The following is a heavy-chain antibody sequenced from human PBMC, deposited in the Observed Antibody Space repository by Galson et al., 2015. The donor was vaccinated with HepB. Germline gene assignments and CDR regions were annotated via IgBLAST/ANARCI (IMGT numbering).Heavy chain of an antibody. J-gene: IGHJ3*02. CDR1: GFILSSYT. CDR3: ARATTGIDQGHKTPFDI. Sequence: SLRLSCAASGFILSSYTMNWVRQAPGKGLEWVSSISSSISYIYYADSVKGRFTISRDNAKNSLFLQMNSLRAEDTAVYYCARATTGIDQGHKTPFDIWGRGTMVTVTS. V-gene: IGHV3-21*01. CDR2: ISSSISYI. D-gene: IGHD1-26*01.